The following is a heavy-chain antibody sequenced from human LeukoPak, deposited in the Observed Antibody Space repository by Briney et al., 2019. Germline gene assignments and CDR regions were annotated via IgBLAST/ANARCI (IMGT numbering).Heavy chain of an antibody. CDR1: GGSFSGYY. J-gene: IGHJ4*02. V-gene: IGHV4-34*01. CDR2: INHSGST. D-gene: IGHD3-10*01. Sequence: SETLSLTCAVYGGSFSGYYWSWIRQPPGKGLEWIGEINHSGSTNYNPSLKSRVTISVGTSKNQFSLKLSSVTAADTAVYYCARGGPRSRGVIDYWGQGTLVTVSS. CDR3: ARGGPRSRGVIDY.